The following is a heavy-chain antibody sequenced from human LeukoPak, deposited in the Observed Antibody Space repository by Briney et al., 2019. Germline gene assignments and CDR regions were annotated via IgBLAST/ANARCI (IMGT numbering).Heavy chain of an antibody. V-gene: IGHV3-23*01. CDR1: GFTFSSCA. Sequence: GGSLRLSCAASGFTFSSCAMSWVRQAPGKGLEWVSTIIDSGNSIYYADSAEGRFTISRDNSKNTLYLQMNSLRAGDTAVYYCAKDEAPRLRRQEPDSWGQGTLVTVSS. CDR2: IIDSGNSI. J-gene: IGHJ4*02. CDR3: AKDEAPRLRRQEPDS. D-gene: IGHD4-17*01.